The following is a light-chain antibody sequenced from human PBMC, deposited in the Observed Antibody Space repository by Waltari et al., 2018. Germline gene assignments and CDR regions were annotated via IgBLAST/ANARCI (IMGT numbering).Light chain of an antibody. CDR1: SANVGGYNL. J-gene: IGLJ1*01. Sequence: QSALTQPASVSGSPGQAITISCTGTSANVGGYNLVSWYRPYPGKAPELMIFGVSERPSGIPHRLSVSKSGNTATLTFSGLEAEDEADYYCLSYSVRGDYVFGTGTRV. V-gene: IGLV2-23*02. CDR2: GVS. CDR3: LSYSVRGDYV.